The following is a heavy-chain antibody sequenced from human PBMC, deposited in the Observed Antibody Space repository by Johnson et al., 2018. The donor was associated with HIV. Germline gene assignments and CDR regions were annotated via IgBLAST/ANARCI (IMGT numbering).Heavy chain of an antibody. CDR3: AKDTGAYYYDSSGYWDAFDI. Sequence: VQLVESGGGLVQPGRSLRLSCAASGFTFDDYAMHWVRQAPGKGLEWVSGISWNSGSIGYADSVTGRFTISSANAKNSLYLQMNSLRAEDTALYYCAKDTGAYYYDSSGYWDAFDIWGQGTMVTVSS. V-gene: IGHV3-9*01. CDR2: ISWNSGSI. D-gene: IGHD3-22*01. CDR1: GFTFDDYA. J-gene: IGHJ3*02.